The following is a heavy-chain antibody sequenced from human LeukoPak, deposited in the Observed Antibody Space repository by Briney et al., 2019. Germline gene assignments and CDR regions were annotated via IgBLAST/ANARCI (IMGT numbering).Heavy chain of an antibody. CDR1: GGSFSGYY. J-gene: IGHJ4*02. CDR2: INHSGST. D-gene: IGHD5-24*01. V-gene: IGHV4-34*01. Sequence: SETLSLTCAVYGGSFSGYYWSWIRQPPGKGLEWIGEINHSGSTNYNPSLKSRVTISVDTSKNQFSLKLSSVTAADTAVYYCARGLATILYFDYWGQGTLVTVSS. CDR3: ARGLATILYFDY.